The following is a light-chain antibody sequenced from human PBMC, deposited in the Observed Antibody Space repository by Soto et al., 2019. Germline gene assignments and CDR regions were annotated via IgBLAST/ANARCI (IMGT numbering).Light chain of an antibody. Sequence: QSVLTQPRSVSGSPGQSVTLSCTGTSSDLGAYNSVSWHQQHPGRAPELMIYDVNKRPSGVADRFSGSKSGNTASLTISGLQAEDEADYYCCSYAGNSYVFGTGTKVTVL. V-gene: IGLV2-11*01. CDR2: DVN. CDR1: SSDLGAYNS. CDR3: CSYAGNSYV. J-gene: IGLJ1*01.